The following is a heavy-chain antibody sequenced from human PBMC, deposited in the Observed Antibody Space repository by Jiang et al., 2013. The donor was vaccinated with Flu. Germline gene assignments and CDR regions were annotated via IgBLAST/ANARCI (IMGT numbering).Heavy chain of an antibody. D-gene: IGHD2-2*01. Sequence: IPIFGTANYAQKFQGRVTITADESTSTVYMELSSLRSEDTAVYYCARDPAPPHYYYYGMDVWGQGTTVTVSS. CDR2: IPIFGTA. J-gene: IGHJ6*02. CDR3: ARDPAPPHYYYYGMDV. V-gene: IGHV1-69*01.